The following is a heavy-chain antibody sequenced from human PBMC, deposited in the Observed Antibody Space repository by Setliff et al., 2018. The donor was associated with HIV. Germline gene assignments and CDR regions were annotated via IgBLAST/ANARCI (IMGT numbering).Heavy chain of an antibody. D-gene: IGHD6-13*01. CDR2: IYTSGNT. J-gene: IGHJ6*03. CDR3: ARGARLLTGYSDRWDYYYMGV. CDR1: GDSISGYY. V-gene: IGHV4-4*08. Sequence: PSETLSLTCTVSGDSISGYYWSWIRQPPGKGLEWIGYIYTSGNTNYNPSLKRRVTISVDTSKNQFSLKLRSVSAADTAVYYCARGARLLTGYSDRWDYYYMGVWGKGTTVTVS.